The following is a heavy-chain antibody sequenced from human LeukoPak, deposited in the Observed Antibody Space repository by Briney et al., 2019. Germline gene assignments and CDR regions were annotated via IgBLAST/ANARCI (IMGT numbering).Heavy chain of an antibody. CDR1: GGSFSGYY. V-gene: IGHV4-34*01. J-gene: IGHJ4*02. Sequence: PSETLSLTCAVYGGSFSGYYWSWIRQPPGKGLEWIGEINHSGSTNYNPSLKSRVTISVDTSKNQFSLKLSSVTAADTAVYYCARGRNYDYVWGSYRYYFDYWGQGTLVTVSS. D-gene: IGHD3-16*02. CDR3: ARGRNYDYVWGSYRYYFDY. CDR2: INHSGST.